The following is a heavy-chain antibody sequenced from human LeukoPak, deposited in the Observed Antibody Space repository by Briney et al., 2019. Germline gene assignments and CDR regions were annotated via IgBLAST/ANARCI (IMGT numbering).Heavy chain of an antibody. CDR1: GFTFSSYN. CDR3: ARGAVAGTFDY. D-gene: IGHD6-19*01. CDR2: ISSSSSYI. V-gene: IGHV3-21*06. J-gene: IGHJ4*02. Sequence: GGSLRLSCAASGFTFSSYNMNWVRQAPGKGLEWVSSISSSSSYIYYADSVKGRFTISRDNAKNSLYLQMNSLRAEDTAVYYCARGAVAGTFDYWGQGTLVTVSS.